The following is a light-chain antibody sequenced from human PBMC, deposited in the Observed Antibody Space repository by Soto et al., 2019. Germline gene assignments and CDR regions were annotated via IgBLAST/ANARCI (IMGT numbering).Light chain of an antibody. CDR2: EVD. Sequence: QAVLTQPASLSGSAGQAITMSCTGTSSDVGAYDYVSWLQEQRGEALKLKVSEVDKRPWGVSTGFSGSEAGNTAYLTISGLQVEDEAKYFCSSFTTTSTHVFGTGTKVTVL. CDR3: SSFTTTSTHV. J-gene: IGLJ1*01. V-gene: IGLV2-14*01. CDR1: SSDVGAYDY.